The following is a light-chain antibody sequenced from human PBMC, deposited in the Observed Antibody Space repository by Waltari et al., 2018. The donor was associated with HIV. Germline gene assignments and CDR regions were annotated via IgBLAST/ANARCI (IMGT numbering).Light chain of an antibody. Sequence: QSVLTQPPSASGTPGQSVTISCSGTSSNLGTNYVYWYQQFPGTAPKLLIYRNNKRPSGVPDRFSGSKSGTSASLDISGLRSDDGAEYYCAAWDDTLTVVFGGGTKLTVL. CDR1: SSNLGTNY. J-gene: IGLJ2*01. V-gene: IGLV1-47*01. CDR3: AAWDDTLTVV. CDR2: RNN.